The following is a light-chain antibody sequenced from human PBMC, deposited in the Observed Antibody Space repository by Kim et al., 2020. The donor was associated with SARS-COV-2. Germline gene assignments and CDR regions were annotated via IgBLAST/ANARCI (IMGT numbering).Light chain of an antibody. CDR1: SSDVGDYDY. V-gene: IGLV2-11*01. CDR3: CSYAGGNTWV. Sequence: QSALIQPRSVSGYPGQSVTISCTRTSSDVGDYDYVSWYQHHPGKAPKLMIFDVSKRPAGVPDRFSGSKSGNTAFLTISGLQAEDEAEYYSCSYAGGNTWVFGGGTQLTVL. CDR2: DVS. J-gene: IGLJ3*02.